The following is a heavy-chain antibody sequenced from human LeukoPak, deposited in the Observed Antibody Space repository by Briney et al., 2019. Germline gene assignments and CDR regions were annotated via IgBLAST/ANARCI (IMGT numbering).Heavy chain of an antibody. CDR3: AAVEREYFDTSGYYDY. V-gene: IGHV1-24*01. CDR2: FDPEDGDT. Sequence: ASVKVSCKASGYTFTGYYMHWVRQAPGQGLEWVGGFDPEDGDTIYAQNFQGRVTMTEDTSTDTAYMELSSLRSEDTAVYYCAAVEREYFDTSGYYDYWGQGTLVTVSS. CDR1: GYTFTGYY. J-gene: IGHJ4*02. D-gene: IGHD3-22*01.